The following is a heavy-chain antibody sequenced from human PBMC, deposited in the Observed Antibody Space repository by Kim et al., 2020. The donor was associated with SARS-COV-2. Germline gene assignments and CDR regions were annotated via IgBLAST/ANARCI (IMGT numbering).Heavy chain of an antibody. Sequence: SDGNNTNDADSVKGRFTISRDNAKNTLYLQMNSLRAEDTAVYYCTATGLLWGQGTLVTVSS. J-gene: IGHJ4*02. CDR2: SDGNNT. CDR3: TATGLL. V-gene: IGHV3-74*01. D-gene: IGHD1-1*01.